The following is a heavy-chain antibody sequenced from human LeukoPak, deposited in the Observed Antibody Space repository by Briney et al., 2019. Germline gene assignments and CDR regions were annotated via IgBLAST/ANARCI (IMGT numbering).Heavy chain of an antibody. D-gene: IGHD2-2*01. CDR1: GYTFTGYY. Sequence: ASVKVSCKASGYTFTGYYMHWVRQAPGQGLEWMGWINPNSGGTNYAQKFQGRVTMTTDTSTSTAYMELRSLRSDDTAVYYCARDQDIVVVPARYNWFDPWGQGTLVTVSS. V-gene: IGHV1-2*02. J-gene: IGHJ5*02. CDR2: INPNSGGT. CDR3: ARDQDIVVVPARYNWFDP.